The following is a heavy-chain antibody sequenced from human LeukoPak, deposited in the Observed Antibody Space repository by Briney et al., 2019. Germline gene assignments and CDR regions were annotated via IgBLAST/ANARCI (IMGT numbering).Heavy chain of an antibody. CDR3: ASLQYYYDSSGYFDY. D-gene: IGHD3-22*01. V-gene: IGHV3-21*01. CDR1: GFTFISYS. J-gene: IGHJ4*02. Sequence: PGGSLRISCAASGFTFISYSMNWVRQAPGKGLEWVSSISSSSSYIYYADSVKGRFTISRDNAKNSLYLQMNSLRAEDTAVYYCASLQYYYDSSGYFDYWGQGTLVTVSS. CDR2: ISSSSSYI.